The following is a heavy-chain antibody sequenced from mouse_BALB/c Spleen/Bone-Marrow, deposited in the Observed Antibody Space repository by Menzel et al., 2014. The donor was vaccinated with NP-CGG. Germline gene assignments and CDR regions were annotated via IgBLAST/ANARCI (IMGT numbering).Heavy chain of an antibody. CDR3: ARDRNYGSSWYFDV. CDR2: IRNKANGYTT. V-gene: IGHV7-3*02. Sequence: EVQVVESGGGSVQPGGSLRLSCATSGFTFTDYYMSWVRQPPGKALEWLGFIRNKANGYTTEYSASVKGRFTISRDNSQSILYLQMNALRAEDSATYYCARDRNYGSSWYFDVWGAGTTVTVSS. D-gene: IGHD1-1*01. J-gene: IGHJ1*01. CDR1: GFTFTDYY.